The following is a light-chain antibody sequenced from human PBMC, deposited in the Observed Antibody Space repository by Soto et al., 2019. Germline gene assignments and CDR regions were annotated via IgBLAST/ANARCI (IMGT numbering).Light chain of an antibody. V-gene: IGLV2-23*01. CDR1: SSDVGSYNL. CDR3: CSYAGRPYV. Sequence: QSALTQPASVSGSPGQSITISCTGTSSDVGSYNLVSWYQQHPGKAPKLMIYEGSKRPSGVSNRFSGSKSGNTASLTISGLQAEDEADYYCCSYAGRPYVFGTGTKVTVL. J-gene: IGLJ1*01. CDR2: EGS.